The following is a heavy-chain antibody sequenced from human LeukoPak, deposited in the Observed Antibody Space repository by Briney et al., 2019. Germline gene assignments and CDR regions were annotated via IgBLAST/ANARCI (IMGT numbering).Heavy chain of an antibody. CDR2: INHSGST. D-gene: IGHD6-19*01. CDR3: ARCLLAGTAKGWLDP. J-gene: IGHJ5*02. Sequence: PSETLSLTCAVYGGSFSGYYWSWIRQPPGEGLEWIGEINHSGSTNYNPSLKSRVTISVDTSKNQLSLKLSSLTAADTAVYYCARCLLAGTAKGWLDPWGQGTLVTVSS. CDR1: GGSFSGYY. V-gene: IGHV4-34*01.